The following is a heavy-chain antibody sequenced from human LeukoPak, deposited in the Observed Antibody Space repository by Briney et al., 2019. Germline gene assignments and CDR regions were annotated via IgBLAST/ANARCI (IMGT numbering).Heavy chain of an antibody. CDR2: IIPIFGTA. CDR1: GGTFSSYA. J-gene: IGHJ4*02. V-gene: IGHV1-69*06. Sequence: SVKVSCKASGGTFSSYATSRVRQAPGQGLEWMGGIIPIFGTANYAQKFQGRVTITADKSTSTAYMELSSLRSEDTAVYYCALVAGNQFDYWGQGTLVTVSS. CDR3: ALVAGNQFDY. D-gene: IGHD6-19*01.